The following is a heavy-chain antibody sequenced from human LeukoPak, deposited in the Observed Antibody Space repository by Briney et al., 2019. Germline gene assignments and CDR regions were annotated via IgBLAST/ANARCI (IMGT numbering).Heavy chain of an antibody. CDR1: GYTFTGYY. CDR2: INPNSGGT. V-gene: IGHV1-2*02. CDR3: ARERALRKNWFDP. Sequence: ASVKVSCKASGYTFTGYYMHWARQAPGQGLEWMGWINPNSGGTNYAQKFQGRVTMTRDTSISTAYMELSRLRSDDTAVYYCARERALRKNWFDPWGQGTLVTVSS. J-gene: IGHJ5*02.